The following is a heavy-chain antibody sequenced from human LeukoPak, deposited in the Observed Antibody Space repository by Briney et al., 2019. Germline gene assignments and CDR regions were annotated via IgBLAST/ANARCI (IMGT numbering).Heavy chain of an antibody. D-gene: IGHD1-26*01. CDR2: ISGSGGST. Sequence: GGSLRLSCAASGFTFSSYAMSWVRQAPGKGLEWVSAISGSGGSTYYADSVKGRFTISRDNSKNTLYLQMNSLRAEDTAVYYCANAGIVGATGPLDYWGQGTLVTVSS. CDR1: GFTFSSYA. V-gene: IGHV3-23*01. CDR3: ANAGIVGATGPLDY. J-gene: IGHJ4*02.